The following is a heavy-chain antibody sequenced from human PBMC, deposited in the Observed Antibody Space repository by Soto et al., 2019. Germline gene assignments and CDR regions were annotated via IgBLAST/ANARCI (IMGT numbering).Heavy chain of an antibody. CDR1: GGSISSSSYY. CDR2: IYYSGST. V-gene: IGHV4-39*01. Sequence: QLQLQESGPGLVKPSETLSLTCTVSGGSISSSSYYWGWIRQPPGKGLEWIGSIYYSGSTYYNPSLKSRVTISVDTSKNQFSLKLSSVTAADTAVYYCARRRGSSGGLFDYWGQGTLVTVSS. CDR3: ARRRGSSGGLFDY. D-gene: IGHD2-15*01. J-gene: IGHJ4*02.